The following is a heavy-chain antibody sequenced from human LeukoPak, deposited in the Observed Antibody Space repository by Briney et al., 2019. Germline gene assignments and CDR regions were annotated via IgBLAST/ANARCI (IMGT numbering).Heavy chain of an antibody. V-gene: IGHV3-9*03. J-gene: IGHJ4*02. CDR3: AKDKGSSWYGDFDY. CDR1: GFTFDDYA. Sequence: GGSLRLSCAASGFTFDDYAMHWVRQAPGKGLEWVSGISWNSGSIGYADSVKGRFTISRDNAKNSLYLQMNSLRAEDMALYYCAKDKGSSWYGDFDYWGQGTLVTVSS. CDR2: ISWNSGSI. D-gene: IGHD6-13*01.